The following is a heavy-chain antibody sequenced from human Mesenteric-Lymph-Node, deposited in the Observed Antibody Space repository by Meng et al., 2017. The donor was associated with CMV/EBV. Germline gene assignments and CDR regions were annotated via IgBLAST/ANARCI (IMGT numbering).Heavy chain of an antibody. CDR1: GYTFSTYD. D-gene: IGHD6-13*01. V-gene: IGHV1-8*01. J-gene: IGHJ6*02. CDR2: MNLKSGQS. Sequence: ASVKVSCKASGYTFSTYDINWVRQATGQGLEWIGWMNLKSGQSGCAQKFQGRVTMTRATFISTAYMELSRLRSDDTAVYYCARDRRPSIAAAGGYYGMDVWGQGTAVTVSS. CDR3: ARDRRPSIAAAGGYYGMDV.